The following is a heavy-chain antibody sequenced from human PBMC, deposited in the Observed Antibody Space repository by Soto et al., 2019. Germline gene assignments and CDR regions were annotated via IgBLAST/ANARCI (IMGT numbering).Heavy chain of an antibody. CDR2: IIPIFGTA. CDR3: ARVEIWFGELSTQYYFDY. V-gene: IGHV1-69*01. Sequence: QVQLVQSGAEVKKPGSSVKVSCKASGGTFSSYAISWVRQAPGQGLEWMGGIIPIFGTANYAQKFQGRVTITADESTSTAYKELSSLRSEDTAVYYCARVEIWFGELSTQYYFDYWGQGTLVTVSS. CDR1: GGTFSSYA. D-gene: IGHD3-10*01. J-gene: IGHJ4*02.